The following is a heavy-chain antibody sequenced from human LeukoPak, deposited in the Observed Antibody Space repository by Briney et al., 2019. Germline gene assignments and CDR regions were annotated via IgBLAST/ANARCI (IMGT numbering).Heavy chain of an antibody. CDR1: GYTFTSYG. CDR2: ISAYNGNT. CDR3: ARGLKRVVPAAMYY. D-gene: IGHD2-2*01. Sequence: EASVKVSCKASGYTFTSYGISWVRQAPGQGLEWMGWISAYNGNTNYAQKLQGRVTMTTDTSTSTAYMELRSLRSDDTAVYYCARGLKRVVPAAMYYWGQGTLVTVSS. J-gene: IGHJ4*02. V-gene: IGHV1-18*01.